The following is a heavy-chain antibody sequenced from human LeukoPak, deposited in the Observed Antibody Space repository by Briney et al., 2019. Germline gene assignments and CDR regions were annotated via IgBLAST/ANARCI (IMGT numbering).Heavy chain of an antibody. D-gene: IGHD4-11*01. V-gene: IGHV1-2*02. CDR3: ARPTSNYEYWFDP. J-gene: IGHJ5*02. Sequence: GASVKVSCKASGYTFTGYYMHWVRQAPGQGLEWMGWINPNSGGTNYAQKFQGRVTMTRDTSISTAYMELSRLRSDDTAVYYCARPTSNYEYWFDPWGQGTLVIVSS. CDR2: INPNSGGT. CDR1: GYTFTGYY.